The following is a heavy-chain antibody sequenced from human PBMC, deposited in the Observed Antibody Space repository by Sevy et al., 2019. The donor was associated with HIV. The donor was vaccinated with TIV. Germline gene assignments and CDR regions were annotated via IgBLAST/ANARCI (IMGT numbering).Heavy chain of an antibody. D-gene: IGHD5-18*01. CDR2: ISGTGDYT. CDR1: GFTFNSFA. V-gene: IGHV3-23*01. CDR3: AKKMGGGSGMAFLVDF. Sequence: GGSLRLSCAASGFTFNSFAMGWVRQAPGKGLDWISVISGTGDYTYYADSVKGLFTISRDNSKNTLFLQMNSLRAEDTAIFYCAKKMGGGSGMAFLVDFWGQGTLVTVSS. J-gene: IGHJ4*02.